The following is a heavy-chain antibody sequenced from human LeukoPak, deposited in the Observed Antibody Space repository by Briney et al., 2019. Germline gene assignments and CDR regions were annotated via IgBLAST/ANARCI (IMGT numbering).Heavy chain of an antibody. Sequence: GGSVRLSCAASGFTFDDYAMHWVRQAPGKGLEWVSLISWGGGSNYYADSVKGRFTISRDNSKNSLYLQMNSLRAEDTALYYCAKEEIAAAGTNYYYYMDLWGKGPTVTVSS. V-gene: IGHV3-43D*03. CDR2: ISWGGGSN. J-gene: IGHJ6*03. CDR3: AKEEIAAAGTNYYYYMDL. D-gene: IGHD6-13*01. CDR1: GFTFDDYA.